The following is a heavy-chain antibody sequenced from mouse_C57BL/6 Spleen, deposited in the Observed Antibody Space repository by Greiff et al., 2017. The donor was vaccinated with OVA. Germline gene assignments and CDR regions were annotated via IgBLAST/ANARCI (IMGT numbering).Heavy chain of an antibody. CDR1: GYTFTSYW. Sequence: QVQLQQPGAELVRPGSSVKLSCKASGYTFTSYWMHWVKQRPIQGLEWIGNIDPSDSETHYNQKFKDKATLTVDKSSSTAYMQLSSLTSEDSAVYYCARSGPLTGLDYWGQGTTLTVSS. CDR2: IDPSDSET. J-gene: IGHJ2*01. CDR3: ARSGPLTGLDY. V-gene: IGHV1-52*01. D-gene: IGHD4-1*01.